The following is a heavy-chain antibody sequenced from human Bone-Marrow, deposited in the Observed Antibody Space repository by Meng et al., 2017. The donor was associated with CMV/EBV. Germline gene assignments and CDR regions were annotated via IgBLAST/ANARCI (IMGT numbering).Heavy chain of an antibody. CDR2: ISHDGDDK. CDR1: GFSFSNSV. CDR3: KEVDE. V-gene: IGHV3-30*03. J-gene: IGHJ4*02. Sequence: GGSLRLSCAASGFSFSNSVMHWVRQAPGKGLEWVAAISHDGDDKFYAASVKGRFTISRDNTKNTLYLHLNRLRVDDTALYYCKEVDEWGQGTRVTVSS.